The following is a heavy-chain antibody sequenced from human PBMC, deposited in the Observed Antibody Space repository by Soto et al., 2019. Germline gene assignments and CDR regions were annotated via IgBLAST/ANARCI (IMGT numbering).Heavy chain of an antibody. CDR2: MNPNSGNT. CDR1: VYSFASND. V-gene: IGHV1-8*01. D-gene: IGHD3-9*01. CDR3: ARGSGRYFDWLPETHFDY. J-gene: IGHJ4*02. Sequence: AAVKASCKESVYSFASNDINWVRQATGQELEWMGWMNPNSGNTGYAQKFQGRVTMTRNPAISTVYMARSSQGCEDTVVYYCARGSGRYFDWLPETHFDYWGQGTLVPVSS.